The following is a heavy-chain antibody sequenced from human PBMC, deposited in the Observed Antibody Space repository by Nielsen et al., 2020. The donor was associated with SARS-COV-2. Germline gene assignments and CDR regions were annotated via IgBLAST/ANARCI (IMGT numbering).Heavy chain of an antibody. V-gene: IGHV4-61*02. D-gene: IGHD3-22*01. Sequence: SETLSLTCTVSGGSISSGSYYWSWIRQPAGKGLEWIGRIYTSGSTNYNPSLKSRVTISVDTSKNQFSLKLSSVTAADTAVYYCARFQPYYYDPYWYFDLWGRGTLVTVSS. CDR2: IYTSGST. CDR1: GGSISSGSYY. CDR3: ARFQPYYYDPYWYFDL. J-gene: IGHJ2*01.